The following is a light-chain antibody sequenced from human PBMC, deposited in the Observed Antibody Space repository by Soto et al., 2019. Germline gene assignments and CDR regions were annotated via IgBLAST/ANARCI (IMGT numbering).Light chain of an antibody. CDR1: QSVTSTY. V-gene: IGKV3-20*01. CDR3: QQYGTSPQT. J-gene: IGKJ1*01. CDR2: AAY. Sequence: EVVLTPSQGTLSLSPVERATLSCRASQSVTSTYLAWYQQRPGQSPRLLIYAAYSRATGIPDRFRGRGSGTDFPLTISRLEPEDFAVYYCQQYGTSPQTVGQGTKV.